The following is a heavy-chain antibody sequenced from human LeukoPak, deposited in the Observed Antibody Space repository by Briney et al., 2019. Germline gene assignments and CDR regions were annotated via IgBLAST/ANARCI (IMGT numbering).Heavy chain of an antibody. V-gene: IGHV3-48*02. CDR2: ISTSRSAI. J-gene: IGHJ4*02. CDR3: ARPLVF. CDR1: GFTFRNSN. Sequence: GGSLRLSCAPSGFTFRNSNMHWVPQAPRKGVAGVSCISTSRSAIYFGDSAKGRFTISRDNAKNSLFLQLNNLSDHDTAVYYFARPLVFWGQGTLVTVSS.